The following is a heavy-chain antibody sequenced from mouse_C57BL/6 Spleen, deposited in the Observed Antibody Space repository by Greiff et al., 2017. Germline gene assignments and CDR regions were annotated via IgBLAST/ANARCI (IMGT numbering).Heavy chain of an antibody. CDR3: ARDYYSNYDCDY. D-gene: IGHD2-5*01. CDR2: IYPGSGST. CDR1: GYTFTSYW. J-gene: IGHJ2*01. Sequence: QVQLQQPGAELVKPGASVKMSCKASGYTFTSYWITWVKQRPGQGLEWIGDIYPGSGSTNYNEKFKSKATLTVDTSSSTAYMQLSSLTSEDSAVXYCARDYYSNYDCDYWGQGTTLTVSS. V-gene: IGHV1-55*01.